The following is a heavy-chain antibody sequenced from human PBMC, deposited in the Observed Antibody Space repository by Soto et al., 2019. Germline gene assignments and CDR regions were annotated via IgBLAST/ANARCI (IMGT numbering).Heavy chain of an antibody. CDR3: AREASDYYDINYGMDV. CDR2: ISYDGSNK. CDR1: GFTFSSYA. J-gene: IGHJ6*02. Sequence: GGSLRLSCAASGFTFSSYAMHWVRQAPGKGLEWVAVISYDGSNKYYADSVKGRFTISRDNSKNTLYLQMNSLRAEDTAVYYCAREASDYYDINYGMDVWGQGTTVTVSS. V-gene: IGHV3-30-3*01. D-gene: IGHD3-22*01.